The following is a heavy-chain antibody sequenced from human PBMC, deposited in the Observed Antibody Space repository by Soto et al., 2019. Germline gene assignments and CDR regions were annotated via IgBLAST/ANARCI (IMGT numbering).Heavy chain of an antibody. J-gene: IGHJ2*01. Sequence: EVQLLESGGGLVQPGGSLRLSCAASGFTFSSYAMSWVRQAPGKGLEWVSAISGSGGSTYYADSVKGRFTISRDNSKNTLYLQMNGLRAEDTAVYYCAKGGSDSSGYEYFDLWGRGTLVTVSS. CDR3: AKGGSDSSGYEYFDL. V-gene: IGHV3-23*01. CDR1: GFTFSSYA. D-gene: IGHD3-22*01. CDR2: ISGSGGST.